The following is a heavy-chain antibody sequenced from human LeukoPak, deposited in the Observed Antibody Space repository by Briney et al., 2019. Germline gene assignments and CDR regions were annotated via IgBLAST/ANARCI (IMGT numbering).Heavy chain of an antibody. CDR2: IKQDGSEK. V-gene: IGHV3-7*01. CDR1: GFTFSSYG. J-gene: IGHJ4*02. D-gene: IGHD3-10*01. CDR3: ARDGDYYGSGSYYDY. Sequence: GGSLRLSCAASGFTFSSYGMNWVRQAPGKGLEWVANIKQDGSEKYYVDSVKGRFTISRDNAKNSLYLQMNSLRAEDTAVYYCARDGDYYGSGSYYDYWGQGTLVTVSS.